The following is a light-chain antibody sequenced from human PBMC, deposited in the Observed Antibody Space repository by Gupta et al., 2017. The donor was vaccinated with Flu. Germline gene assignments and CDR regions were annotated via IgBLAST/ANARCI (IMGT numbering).Light chain of an antibody. V-gene: IGKV3-20*01. Sequence: EIVLTQSPGTLSLSPGERATLSCRASQGVGTNYLAWYQQKAGQPPRLLIYGTSSRATGIPDRFSGSGSGTEFTLTISRREPEDFAVYYCQHDNNAPQTFGQGTKVEIK. J-gene: IGKJ1*01. CDR1: QGVGTNY. CDR2: GTS. CDR3: QHDNNAPQT.